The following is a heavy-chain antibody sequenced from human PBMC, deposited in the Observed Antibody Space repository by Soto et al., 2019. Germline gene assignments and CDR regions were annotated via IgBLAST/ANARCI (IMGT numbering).Heavy chain of an antibody. CDR2: IYYSGTT. D-gene: IGHD6-25*01. CDR3: ARHHSHSRRYVDP. CDR1: GDSISSYY. Sequence: PSETLSLTCTVSGDSISSYYWSWTRQPPGKGLEWIGYIYYSGTTYYNPSLKSRVTISVDTSKNQFSLKLGSVTAADTAVYYCARHHSHSRRYVDPWCQG. V-gene: IGHV4-59*06. J-gene: IGHJ5*02.